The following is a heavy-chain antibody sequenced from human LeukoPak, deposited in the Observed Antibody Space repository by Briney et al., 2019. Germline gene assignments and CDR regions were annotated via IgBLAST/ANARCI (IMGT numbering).Heavy chain of an antibody. CDR1: GFTFSSYE. D-gene: IGHD3-10*01. CDR2: ISSDVSKK. CDR3: AKQARRAYYYGSGTYAGSHYFDY. V-gene: IGHV3-30*18. Sequence: PGGSLRLSCAASGFTFSSYEMNWVRQAPGKGLEWVAIISSDVSKKYHADSVKGRFTISRDNSKNTLYLQMNSLRAEDTAVYYCAKQARRAYYYGSGTYAGSHYFDYWGQGTLVTVSS. J-gene: IGHJ4*02.